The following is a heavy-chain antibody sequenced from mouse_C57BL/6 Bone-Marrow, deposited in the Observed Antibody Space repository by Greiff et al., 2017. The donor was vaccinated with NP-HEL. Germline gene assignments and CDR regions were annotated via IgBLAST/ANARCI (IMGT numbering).Heavy chain of an antibody. J-gene: IGHJ4*01. Sequence: DVKLVESGGGLVQPGGSLKLSCAASGFTFSDYYMYWVRQTPEKRLEWVAYISNGGGSTYYPDTVKGRFTISRDNAKNTLYLQMSRLKSEDTAMYYCARQLGYWGQGTSVTVSS. D-gene: IGHD4-1*01. V-gene: IGHV5-12*01. CDR3: ARQLGY. CDR1: GFTFSDYY. CDR2: ISNGGGST.